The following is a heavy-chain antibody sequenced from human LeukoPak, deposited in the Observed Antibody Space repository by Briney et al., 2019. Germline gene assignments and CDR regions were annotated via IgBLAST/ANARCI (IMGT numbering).Heavy chain of an antibody. CDR3: ARDGSSWYNWFDP. CDR2: INHSGST. V-gene: IGHV4-34*01. Sequence: PSETLSLTCAVYGGSFSGYYWSWIRQPPGKGLEWIGEINHSGSTNYNPSLKSRVTISVDTSKNQFSLKLSSVTAADTAVYYCARDGSSWYNWFDPWGQGPLVTVSS. J-gene: IGHJ5*02. D-gene: IGHD6-13*01. CDR1: GGSFSGYY.